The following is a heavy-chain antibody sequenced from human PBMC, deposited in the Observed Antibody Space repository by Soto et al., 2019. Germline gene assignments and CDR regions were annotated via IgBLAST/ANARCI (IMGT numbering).Heavy chain of an antibody. V-gene: IGHV4-59*01. CDR3: ARGSSSYGMDV. J-gene: IGHJ6*02. Sequence: QVQLQESGPGLVKPSETLSLTCTVSGGSISSYYWSWIRQPPGKGLEWIGYIYYSGSTNYNPSLKSRVTISVDTSKNQFSLKLSSVTAADTAVYDCARGSSSYGMDVWGQGTTVTVSS. CDR2: IYYSGST. CDR1: GGSISSYY.